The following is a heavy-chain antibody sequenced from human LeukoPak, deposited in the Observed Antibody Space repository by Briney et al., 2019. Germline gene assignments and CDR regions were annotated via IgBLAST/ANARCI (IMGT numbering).Heavy chain of an antibody. Sequence: SETLSLTCAVSGFSINSGYHWGWIRQPPGKGLEWIGSIYYSGSTYYNPSLKSRVTISVDTSKNQFSLKLSSVTAADTAVYYCARSSLIVVVPAAPFDYWGQGTLVTVSS. CDR2: IYYSGST. J-gene: IGHJ4*02. CDR3: ARSSLIVVVPAAPFDY. D-gene: IGHD2-2*01. CDR1: GFSINSGYH. V-gene: IGHV4-38-2*01.